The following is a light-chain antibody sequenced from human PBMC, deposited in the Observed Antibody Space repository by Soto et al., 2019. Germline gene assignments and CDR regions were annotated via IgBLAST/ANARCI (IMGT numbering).Light chain of an antibody. CDR1: SSDVGVYNL. J-gene: IGLJ2*01. CDR3: CSYAGSSTHVV. V-gene: IGLV2-23*02. Sequence: QSALTQPASVSGSPGQSITISCTGASSDVGVYNLVSWYQQHPGKAPKVMIYEVSKRPSGVSNRFSGYKSGNTASLTISGLQAEDEADYYCCSYAGSSTHVVFGGGTKL. CDR2: EVS.